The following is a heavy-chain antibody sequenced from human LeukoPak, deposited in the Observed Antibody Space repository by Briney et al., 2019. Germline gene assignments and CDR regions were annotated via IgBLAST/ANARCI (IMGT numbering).Heavy chain of an antibody. CDR1: GYTFTSYG. CDR2: ISAYNGNT. Sequence: ASVKVSCKASGYTFTSYGISWVRQAPGQGLEWMGWISAYNGNTNYAQKLQGRVTMTTDTSTGTAYMELRSLRSDDTAVYYCARGITGTHKDAFDIWRQGTMVTVSS. J-gene: IGHJ3*02. CDR3: ARGITGTHKDAFDI. D-gene: IGHD1-20*01. V-gene: IGHV1-18*01.